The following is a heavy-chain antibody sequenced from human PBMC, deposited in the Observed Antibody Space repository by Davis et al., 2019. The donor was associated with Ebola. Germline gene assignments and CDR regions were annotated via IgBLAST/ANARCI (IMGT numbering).Heavy chain of an antibody. J-gene: IGHJ2*01. CDR3: ARKRHGDTAMGLYWYFDL. CDR2: INPNSGGT. D-gene: IGHD5-18*01. Sequence: ASVKVSCKASGYTFTGYYMHWVRQAPGQGLEWMGWINPNSGGTNYAQKFQGWVTMTRDTSISTAYMELSRPRSDDTAVYYCARKRHGDTAMGLYWYFDLWGRGTLVTVSS. V-gene: IGHV1-2*04. CDR1: GYTFTGYY.